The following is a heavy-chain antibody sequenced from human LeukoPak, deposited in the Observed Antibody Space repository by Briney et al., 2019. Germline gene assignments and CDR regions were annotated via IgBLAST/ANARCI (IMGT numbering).Heavy chain of an antibody. CDR2: ISYDGSNK. V-gene: IGHV3-30*18. CDR1: GFIFSSYG. J-gene: IGHJ4*02. CDR3: AKDLPNAPQIDY. Sequence: PGMSLRLSCAASGFIFSSYGMHWVRQVPGKGLEWVAVISYDGSNKYYADSVKGRFTISRDNSKNTLYLQMHSLRAEDTAVYYCAKDLPNAPQIDYWGQGTLVTVSS.